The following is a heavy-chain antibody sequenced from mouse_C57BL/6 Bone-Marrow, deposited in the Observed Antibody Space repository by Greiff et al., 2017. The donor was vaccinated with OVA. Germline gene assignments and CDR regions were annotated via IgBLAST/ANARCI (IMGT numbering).Heavy chain of an antibody. CDR2: ISSGSSTI. J-gene: IGHJ1*03. D-gene: IGHD2-1*01. Sequence: EVQVVESGGGLVKPGGSLKLSCAASGFTFSDYGMHWVRQAPEKGLEWVAYISSGSSTIYYADTVKGRFTISRDNAKNTLFLQMTSLRSEDTAMYYCARWNGNWYFDVWGTGTTVTVSS. CDR3: ARWNGNWYFDV. V-gene: IGHV5-17*01. CDR1: GFTFSDYG.